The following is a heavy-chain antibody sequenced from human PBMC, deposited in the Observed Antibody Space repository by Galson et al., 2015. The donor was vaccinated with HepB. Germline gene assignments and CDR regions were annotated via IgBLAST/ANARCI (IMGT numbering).Heavy chain of an antibody. Sequence: SLRLSCAASGFTFSSYAMHWVRQAPGKGLEWVAVISYDGSNKYYADSVKGRFTISRDNSKNTLYLQMNSLRAEDTAVYYCARDPVDIVARTYYYYYMDVWGKGTTVTVSS. V-gene: IGHV3-30-3*01. CDR1: GFTFSSYA. D-gene: IGHD5-12*01. J-gene: IGHJ6*03. CDR3: ARDPVDIVARTYYYYYMDV. CDR2: ISYDGSNK.